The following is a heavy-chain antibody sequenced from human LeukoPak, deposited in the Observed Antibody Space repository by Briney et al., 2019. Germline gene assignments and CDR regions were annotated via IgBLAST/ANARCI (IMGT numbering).Heavy chain of an antibody. CDR1: GFTFSSYS. J-gene: IGHJ6*02. D-gene: IGHD6-19*01. V-gene: IGHV3-21*01. Sequence: GGSLRLSCAASGFTFSSYSMNWVRQAPGKGLEWVSSISSSSSYIYYADSVKGRFTISRDNAKNSPYLQMNSLRAEDTAVYYCAKDLGIAVAGRVGMDVWGQGTTVTVSS. CDR2: ISSSSSYI. CDR3: AKDLGIAVAGRVGMDV.